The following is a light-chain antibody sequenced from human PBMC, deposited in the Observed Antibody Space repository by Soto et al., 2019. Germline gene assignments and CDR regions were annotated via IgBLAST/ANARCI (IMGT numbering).Light chain of an antibody. J-gene: IGKJ1*01. CDR1: QSVISTY. CDR3: QQYGSSRA. V-gene: IGKV3-20*01. Sequence: IVLTQSPGTLSLSPGERATLSCRASQSVISTYLAWYQQKPGQAPRLLISGASTRATGVPDRFSCSGSGTDFTLTISRLEPEDFTVYYCQQYGSSRAFGQGTKVDIK. CDR2: GAS.